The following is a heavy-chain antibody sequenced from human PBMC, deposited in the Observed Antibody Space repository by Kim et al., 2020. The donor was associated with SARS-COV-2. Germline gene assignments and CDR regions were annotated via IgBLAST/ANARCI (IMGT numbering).Heavy chain of an antibody. Sequence: SVKVSCKASGGTFSSYAISWVRQAPGQGLEWMGGIIPIFGTANYAQKFQGRVTITADESTSTAYMELSSLRSEDTAVYYCARVQFGELPLNWFDPWGQGTLVTVSS. CDR3: ARVQFGELPLNWFDP. J-gene: IGHJ5*02. D-gene: IGHD3-10*01. CDR2: IIPIFGTA. CDR1: GGTFSSYA. V-gene: IGHV1-69*13.